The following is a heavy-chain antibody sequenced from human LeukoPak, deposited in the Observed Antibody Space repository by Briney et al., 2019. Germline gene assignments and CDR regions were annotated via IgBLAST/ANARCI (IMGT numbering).Heavy chain of an antibody. CDR2: IYSDETT. CDR3: ARRITTSGLYYFDL. V-gene: IGHV3-66*04. CDR1: GLTVSGNY. D-gene: IGHD6-13*01. Sequence: PGGSLRLSCAASGLTVSGNYMSWVRPAPGKGLEWVSIIYSDETTAYPDSVKGRFTISRDNTKNMLYLQMNSLRAEDTAVYYCARRITTSGLYYFDLWGQGTLVTVSS. J-gene: IGHJ4*02.